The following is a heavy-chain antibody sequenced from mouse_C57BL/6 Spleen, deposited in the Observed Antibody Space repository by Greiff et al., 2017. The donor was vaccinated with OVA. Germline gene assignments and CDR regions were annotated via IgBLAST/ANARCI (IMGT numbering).Heavy chain of an antibody. CDR3: ARSNGYRVYYFDY. V-gene: IGHV1-82*01. J-gene: IGHJ2*01. CDR1: GYAFSSSW. D-gene: IGHD2-2*01. Sequence: HLNYSLPYLLKPVASVKISCKASGYAFSSSWMNWVKQRPGKGLEWIGRIYPGDGDTNYNGKFKGKATLTADKSSSTAYMQLSSLTSEDSAVYFCARSNGYRVYYFDYWGQGTTLTVSS. CDR2: IYPGDGDT.